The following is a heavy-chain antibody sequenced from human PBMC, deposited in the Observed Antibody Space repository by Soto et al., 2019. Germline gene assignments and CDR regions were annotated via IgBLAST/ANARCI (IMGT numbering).Heavy chain of an antibody. D-gene: IGHD5-18*01. V-gene: IGHV4-38-2*01. Sequence: TSETLSLTCGVSGYSISSGYYWGWIRQPPGKGLEWIGSIYHYGATYHNSSLKSRATISVDTSKNQISLKLTSVTAADTAVYFCARVDTAMAPFDYWGQGTVVTVSS. CDR2: IYHYGAT. J-gene: IGHJ4*02. CDR3: ARVDTAMAPFDY. CDR1: GYSISSGYY.